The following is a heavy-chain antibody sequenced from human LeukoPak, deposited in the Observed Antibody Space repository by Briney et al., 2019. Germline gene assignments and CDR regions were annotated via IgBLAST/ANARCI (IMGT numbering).Heavy chain of an antibody. D-gene: IGHD6-6*01. J-gene: IGHJ4*02. CDR1: GYTFTSYD. Sequence: ASVKVSCKASGYTFTSYDINWVRQATGQGLEWMGWMNPNSGNTGYAQKFQGRVTMTRNTSISTAYMELSSLRSGDTAVYYCARGGRVYSSSSRVIYYWGQGTLVTVSS. V-gene: IGHV1-8*01. CDR3: ARGGRVYSSSSRVIYY. CDR2: MNPNSGNT.